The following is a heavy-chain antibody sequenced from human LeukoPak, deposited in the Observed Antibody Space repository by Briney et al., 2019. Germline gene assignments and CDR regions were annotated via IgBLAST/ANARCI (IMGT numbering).Heavy chain of an antibody. Sequence: SETLSLTCAVSGVSMSAFQWSWVRQSPEKGLEWIGCVNTKGETNYNPSLKSRVITSVDTSKSQFSLRLTSVTAADTAVYYCATSNDAKIAPFDHWGQGALVTVSS. J-gene: IGHJ4*02. CDR3: ATSNDAKIAPFDH. CDR2: VNTKGET. D-gene: IGHD2-8*01. V-gene: IGHV4-4*09. CDR1: GVSMSAFQ.